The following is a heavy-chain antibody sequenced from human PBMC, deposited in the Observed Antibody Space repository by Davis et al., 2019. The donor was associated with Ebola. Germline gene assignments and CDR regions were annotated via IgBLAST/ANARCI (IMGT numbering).Heavy chain of an antibody. Sequence: GESLKISCAASGFTFSSYGMHWVRQAPGKGLQWVAVLWYDGSSKYYADSVKGRFTISRDNSKNTLYLQMNSLRAEDTAVYYCALYSSTPYWGQGTLVTVSS. J-gene: IGHJ4*02. CDR3: ALYSSTPY. V-gene: IGHV3-33*01. CDR1: GFTFSSYG. D-gene: IGHD6-13*01. CDR2: LWYDGSSK.